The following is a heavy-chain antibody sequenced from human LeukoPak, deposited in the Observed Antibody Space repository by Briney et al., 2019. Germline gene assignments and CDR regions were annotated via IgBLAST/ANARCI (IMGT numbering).Heavy chain of an antibody. D-gene: IGHD3-10*01. CDR1: GFTFDDYA. J-gene: IGHJ6*02. Sequence: SLRLSCAASGFTFDDYAMHWVRQAPGKGLEWVSGISWNSGSIGYADSVKGRFTISRDNAKNSLYLQMNSLRAEDTALYYCARGVGMVRGVIYHYYGMDVWGQGTTVTVSS. V-gene: IGHV3-9*01. CDR2: ISWNSGSI. CDR3: ARGVGMVRGVIYHYYGMDV.